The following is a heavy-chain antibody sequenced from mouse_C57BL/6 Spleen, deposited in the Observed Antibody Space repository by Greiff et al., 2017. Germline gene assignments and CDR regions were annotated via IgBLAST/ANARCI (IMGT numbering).Heavy chain of an antibody. CDR1: GFTFSDYG. V-gene: IGHV5-17*01. J-gene: IGHJ2*01. CDR3: ARQEIYYGYDEESYYFGD. CDR2: ISSGSSNI. D-gene: IGHD2-2*01. Sequence: EVKLVESGGGLVKPGGSLKLSCAASGFTFSDYGMHWVRQAPEKGLEWVAYISSGSSNIYYADTVKGRFTISRDNAKNTLFLQMTSLRSEDTAMYYRARQEIYYGYDEESYYFGDWGQGTTVTVAS.